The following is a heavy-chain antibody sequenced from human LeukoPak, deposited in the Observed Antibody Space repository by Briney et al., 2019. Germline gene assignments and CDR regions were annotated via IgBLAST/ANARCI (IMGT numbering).Heavy chain of an antibody. CDR2: IKQDGSEK. J-gene: IGHJ4*02. CDR3: ARDLYWAIDY. CDR1: GFTFSSNW. Sequence: GGSLRLSCAASGFTFSSNWMSWVRQAPGKGLEWVANIKQDGSEKYYVDSVKGRFTISRDNAKNSLYLQMNSLRAEDTAVYYCARDLYWAIDYWGQGTLVTVSS. V-gene: IGHV3-7*01. D-gene: IGHD2-15*01.